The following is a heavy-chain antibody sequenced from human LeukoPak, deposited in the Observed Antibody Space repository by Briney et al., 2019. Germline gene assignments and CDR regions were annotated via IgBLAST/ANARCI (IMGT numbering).Heavy chain of an antibody. V-gene: IGHV1-2*02. CDR3: ARDLYYYDSSGYYDY. J-gene: IGHJ4*02. CDR2: INPNSGGT. D-gene: IGHD3-22*01. Sequence: ASVKVSCKASGYTFTGYYMHWVRQAPGQGLEWKGWINPNSGGTNYAQKFQGRVTMTRDTSISTAYMELSRLRSDDTAVYYCARDLYYYDSSGYYDYWGQGTLVTVSS. CDR1: GYTFTGYY.